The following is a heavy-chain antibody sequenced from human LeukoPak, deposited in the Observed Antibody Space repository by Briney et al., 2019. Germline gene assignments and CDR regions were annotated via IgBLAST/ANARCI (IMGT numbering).Heavy chain of an antibody. Sequence: SETLSLTCAVYGVSFSGYYWSWIRQPPGKGLEWIGEINHSGNTHYNPSLKGRVTMSVDTSKNQFSLKLSSVTAADTAVYYCARDGGWTVTYYYYMDVWGKGTTVTVSS. D-gene: IGHD4-11*01. CDR1: GVSFSGYY. CDR2: INHSGNT. CDR3: ARDGGWTVTYYYYMDV. V-gene: IGHV4-34*01. J-gene: IGHJ6*03.